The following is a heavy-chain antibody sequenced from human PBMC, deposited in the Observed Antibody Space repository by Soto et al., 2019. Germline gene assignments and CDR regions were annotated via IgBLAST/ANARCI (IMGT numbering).Heavy chain of an antibody. V-gene: IGHV4-30-2*01. CDR1: GGSISRGGYS. Sequence: PSETLSLTCAVSGGSISRGGYSWSWIRQPPGKGLEWIGYIYHSGSTYYNPSLKSRVTISVDRSKNQFSLKLSSVTAADTAVYYCARALLGYCSSTSCYTPLFDYWGQGTLVT. CDR2: IYHSGST. CDR3: ARALLGYCSSTSCYTPLFDY. D-gene: IGHD2-2*02. J-gene: IGHJ4*02.